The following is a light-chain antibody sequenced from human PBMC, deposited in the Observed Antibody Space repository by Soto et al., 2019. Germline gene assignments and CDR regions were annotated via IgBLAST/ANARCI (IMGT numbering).Light chain of an antibody. V-gene: IGKV3-20*01. Sequence: ENVLTQSPGTLSLSPGERATLSCRASQSVRSSYLAWYQQKPGQAPRLLIYGASSRATGIPDRFSGSGSGTDFTLTISRLEPEDFAVYYCQQYGSSPLTFGQGTKVEIK. CDR2: GAS. J-gene: IGKJ1*01. CDR1: QSVRSSY. CDR3: QQYGSSPLT.